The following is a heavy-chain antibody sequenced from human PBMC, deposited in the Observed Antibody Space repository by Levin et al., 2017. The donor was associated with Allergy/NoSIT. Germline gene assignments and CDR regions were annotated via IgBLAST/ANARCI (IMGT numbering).Heavy chain of an antibody. V-gene: IGHV3-48*03. D-gene: IGHD3-22*01. CDR3: ARGMQSDSSGYYYDYYGMDV. CDR1: GFTFSSYE. Sequence: GESLKISCAASGFTFSSYEMNWVRQAPGKGLEWVSYISSSGSTIYYADSVKGRFTISRDNAKNSLYLQMNSLRAEDTAVYYCARGMQSDSSGYYYDYYGMDVWGQGTTVTVSS. J-gene: IGHJ6*02. CDR2: ISSSGSTI.